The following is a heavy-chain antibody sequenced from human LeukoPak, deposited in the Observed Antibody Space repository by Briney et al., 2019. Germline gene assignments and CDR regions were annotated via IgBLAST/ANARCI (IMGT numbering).Heavy chain of an antibody. Sequence: PGRSLRLSCAASGFTFSSYAMHWVRQAPGKGLEWVAVISYDGSNKYYADSVKGRFTISRDNSKNTLYLQMNSLRAEDTAVYYCARVVGAYCSSTSCFTKDWGQGTLVTVSS. CDR2: ISYDGSNK. CDR3: ARVVGAYCSSTSCFTKD. J-gene: IGHJ4*02. D-gene: IGHD2-2*01. CDR1: GFTFSSYA. V-gene: IGHV3-30*04.